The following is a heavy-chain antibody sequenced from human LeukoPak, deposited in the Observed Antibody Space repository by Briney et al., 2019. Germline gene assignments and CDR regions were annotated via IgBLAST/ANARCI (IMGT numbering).Heavy chain of an antibody. CDR3: ARDIAVAGTTHAFDI. Sequence: SETLSLTCTVSGYSISSGYYWGWIRQPPGKGLEWIGSIYHSGSTYYKPSLKSRVTISVDTSKKQFSLKLSSVTAADTAVYYCARDIAVAGTTHAFDIWGQGTMVTVSS. D-gene: IGHD6-19*01. CDR1: GYSISSGYY. J-gene: IGHJ3*02. V-gene: IGHV4-38-2*02. CDR2: IYHSGST.